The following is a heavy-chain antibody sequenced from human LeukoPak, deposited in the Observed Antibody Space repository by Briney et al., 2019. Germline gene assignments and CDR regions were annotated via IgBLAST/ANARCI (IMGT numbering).Heavy chain of an antibody. CDR2: IYYSGST. J-gene: IGHJ4*02. CDR1: GGSISSSSYY. V-gene: IGHV4-39*07. D-gene: IGHD3-22*01. Sequence: PSETLSLTCTVSGGSISSSSYYWGWIRQPPGKGLEWIGSIYYSGSTYYNPSLKSRVTISVDTSKNQFSLKLSSVTAADTAVYYCARASHNTYYYDSSGYYPYYFDYWGQGTLVTVSS. CDR3: ARASHNTYYYDSSGYYPYYFDY.